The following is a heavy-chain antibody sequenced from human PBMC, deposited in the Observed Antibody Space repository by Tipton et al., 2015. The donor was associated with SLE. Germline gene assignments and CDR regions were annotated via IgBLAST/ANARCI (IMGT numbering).Heavy chain of an antibody. J-gene: IGHJ6*03. CDR2: ISYDGSNK. CDR3: ARDGGGDIIIVGYMDV. CDR1: GFTFSNYA. D-gene: IGHD1-26*01. V-gene: IGHV3-30*04. Sequence: SLRLSCAASGFTFSNYALHWVRQAPGKGLEWVAVISYDGSNKYYADSVKGRFTISRDKSKNTLYLQMSSLRTEDTAVYYCARDGGGDIIIVGYMDVWGKGTTVIVSS.